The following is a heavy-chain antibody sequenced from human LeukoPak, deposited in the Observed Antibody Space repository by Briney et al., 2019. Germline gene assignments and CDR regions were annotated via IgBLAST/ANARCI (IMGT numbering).Heavy chain of an antibody. CDR2: IQPDGSEQ. J-gene: IGHJ6*04. Sequence: PGGSLRLSCAASGVTFSSNWMSWVRQAPGKGLEWVGNIQPDGSEQYPVDSVKGRFTISRDNARNSLYLQMNSLRAEDTAVYYCAELGITMIGGVWGKGTTVTISS. CDR1: GVTFSSNW. CDR3: AELGITMIGGV. D-gene: IGHD3-10*02. V-gene: IGHV3-7*01.